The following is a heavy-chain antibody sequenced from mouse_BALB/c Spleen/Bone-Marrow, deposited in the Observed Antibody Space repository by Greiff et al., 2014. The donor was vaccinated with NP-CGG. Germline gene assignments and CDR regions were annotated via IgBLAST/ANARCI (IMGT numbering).Heavy chain of an antibody. J-gene: IGHJ4*01. CDR2: INPYNDGT. CDR1: GYTFTSYV. CDR3: ARRGYDEGYYAMDY. D-gene: IGHD2-14*01. Sequence: VQLQQSGPELVKPGASVKMSCKASGYTFTSYVMHWVKQTPGQGLEWIGYINPYNDGTKYNEKFKGKATLTSDKSSSTADMELSSLTSEDSAVYYCARRGYDEGYYAMDYWGQGTSVTVSS. V-gene: IGHV1-14*01.